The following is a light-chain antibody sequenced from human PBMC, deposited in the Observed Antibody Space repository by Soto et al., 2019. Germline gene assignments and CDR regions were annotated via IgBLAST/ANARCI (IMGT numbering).Light chain of an antibody. Sequence: EIVFTQSPCTLSLSPGERATLSCRASQSVSSSYLAWYQQKPGQAPRLLIYDASSRATGIPARFSGSGSGTEFTLTISSLEPEDFAVYYCQQRSDWLTFGQGTRLEI. J-gene: IGKJ5*01. CDR1: QSVSSSY. CDR3: QQRSDWLT. CDR2: DAS. V-gene: IGKV3D-20*02.